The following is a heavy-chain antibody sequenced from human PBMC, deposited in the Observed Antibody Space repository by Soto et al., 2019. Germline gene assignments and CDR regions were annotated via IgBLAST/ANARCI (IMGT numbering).Heavy chain of an antibody. CDR1: GGTFSSYA. CDR3: ARARYYYDSSGYFKVNWFDP. J-gene: IGHJ5*02. V-gene: IGHV1-69*13. CDR2: IIPIFGTA. Sequence: GASVKVSCKASGGTFSSYAISWVRQAPGQGPEWMGGIIPIFGTANYAQKFQGRVTITADESTSTAYMELSSLRSEDTAVYYCARARYYYDSSGYFKVNWFDPWGQGTLVTVSS. D-gene: IGHD3-22*01.